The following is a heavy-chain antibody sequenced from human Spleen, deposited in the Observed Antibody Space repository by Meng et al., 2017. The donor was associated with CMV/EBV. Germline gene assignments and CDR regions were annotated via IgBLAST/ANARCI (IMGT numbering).Heavy chain of an antibody. CDR3: GGVAGWDKNHFDF. CDR1: GFSFSSYE. Sequence: GESLKISCEASGFSFSSYEMNWVRQAPGKGLEWVSYISCSGSTIYYADSVKGRFTISRDNDNNSLYLQMNSLRAEDTAVYYCGGVAGWDKNHFDFWGQGTLVTVSS. D-gene: IGHD1-26*01. CDR2: ISCSGSTI. V-gene: IGHV3-48*03. J-gene: IGHJ4*02.